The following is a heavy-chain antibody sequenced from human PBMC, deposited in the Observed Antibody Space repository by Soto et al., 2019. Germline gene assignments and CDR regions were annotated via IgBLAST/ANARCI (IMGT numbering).Heavy chain of an antibody. CDR3: ATDRDGYNYNWFDP. V-gene: IGHV1-24*01. CDR1: GYTLTELS. CDR2: FDPEDGET. J-gene: IGHJ5*02. Sequence: ASVKVSCKVSGYTLTELSMHWVRQAPGKGLEWMGGFDPEDGETIYAQKFQGRVTMTGDTSTDTAYMELSSLRSEDTAVYYCATDRDGYNYNWFDPWGQGTLVTVSS. D-gene: IGHD1-1*01.